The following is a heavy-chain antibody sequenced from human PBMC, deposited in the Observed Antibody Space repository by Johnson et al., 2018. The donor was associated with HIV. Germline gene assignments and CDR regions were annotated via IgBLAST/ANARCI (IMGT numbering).Heavy chain of an antibody. CDR2: IYSGGST. D-gene: IGHD2-15*01. J-gene: IGHJ3*02. CDR1: GFTFSSYG. Sequence: QVQLVESGGGVVQPGRSLRLSCAASGFTFSSYGMHWVRQAPGKGLEWVAVIYSGGSTYYADSVKGRFTISRDNSKNTLYLRMNSLRAEDPAVYYCARYCSGGSCYSGVGAFDIWGQGTMVTVSS. V-gene: IGHV3-NL1*01. CDR3: ARYCSGGSCYSGVGAFDI.